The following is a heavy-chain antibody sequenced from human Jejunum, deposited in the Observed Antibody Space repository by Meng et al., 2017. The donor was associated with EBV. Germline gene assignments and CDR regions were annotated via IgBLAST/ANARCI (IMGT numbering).Heavy chain of an antibody. CDR3: ARLIVDPIDNWFDP. V-gene: IGHV4-34*01. CDR2: MNHDGRA. J-gene: IGHJ5*02. Sequence: QVQIPEWGAGLLXXXXXLXRIXTVYGESLRKYYWGWVGLPPGKGPQWIGEMNHDGRANYNPSLKSRVTMSVDTSKNQVSLKLSSVTAADTAIYYCARLIVDPIDNWFDPWGQGTLVTVSS. CDR1: GESLRKYY. D-gene: IGHD2-8*01.